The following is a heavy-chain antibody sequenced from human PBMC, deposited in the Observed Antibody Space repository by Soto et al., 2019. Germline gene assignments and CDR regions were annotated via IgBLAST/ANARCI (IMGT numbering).Heavy chain of an antibody. V-gene: IGHV3-30*18. CDR3: ANNSVLEYNFGQHGFDS. Sequence: QEQLVESGGGVVQPGTSLRLSCGASGFSFSSYGMHWVRQAPGKGLEWVAFITYDGSDTYYVDSVKGRFTVSRHNSKNTLYLQMNSLKPEDTSIYHCANNSVLEYNFGQHGFDSWGQGTLVTVSS. J-gene: IGHJ4*02. CDR2: ITYDGSDT. CDR1: GFSFSSYG. D-gene: IGHD3-3*01.